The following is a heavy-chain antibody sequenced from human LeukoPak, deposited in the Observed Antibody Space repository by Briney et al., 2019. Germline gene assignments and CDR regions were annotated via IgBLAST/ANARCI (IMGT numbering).Heavy chain of an antibody. J-gene: IGHJ3*02. Sequence: GGSLRLSCAASGFTFSSYGMHWVRQAPGKGLEWVAFIRYDGSNKYYADSVKGRFTISRDNSKNTLYLQMNSLRAEDTAVYYCAKDLGSGYDSEAFDIWGQGTMFTVPS. CDR2: IRYDGSNK. V-gene: IGHV3-30*02. CDR3: AKDLGSGYDSEAFDI. CDR1: GFTFSSYG. D-gene: IGHD5-12*01.